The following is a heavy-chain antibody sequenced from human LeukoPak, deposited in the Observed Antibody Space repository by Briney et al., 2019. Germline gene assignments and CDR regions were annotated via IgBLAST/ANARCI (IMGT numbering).Heavy chain of an antibody. Sequence: GGSLRLSCAASGFIFDDYVIHWVRQAPGKGLEWVSLISGDGGSAYYADSVKGRFSVSRNTSKNSLYLQMNSLRTEDSALYYCTKGGYSGSYPFDSWGQGTLVTVSS. CDR3: TKGGYSGSYPFDS. J-gene: IGHJ4*02. D-gene: IGHD1-26*01. CDR1: GFIFDDYV. V-gene: IGHV3-43*02. CDR2: ISGDGGSA.